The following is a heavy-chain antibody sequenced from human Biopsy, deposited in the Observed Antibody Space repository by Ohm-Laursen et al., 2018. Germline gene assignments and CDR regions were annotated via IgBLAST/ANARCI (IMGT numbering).Heavy chain of an antibody. CDR1: TGTFNSYG. D-gene: IGHD2-2*01. Sequence: GSSVKVSCKAPTGTFNSYGIIWVRQALGQGLEWMGRIIPILRTTAYAQTFLGRVTITADSPTSTVDMELTSLTSDDTAVYFCAREAIGYQLPCDDWGQGTLVTVSS. V-gene: IGHV1-69*11. CDR3: AREAIGYQLPCDD. J-gene: IGHJ4*02. CDR2: IIPILRTT.